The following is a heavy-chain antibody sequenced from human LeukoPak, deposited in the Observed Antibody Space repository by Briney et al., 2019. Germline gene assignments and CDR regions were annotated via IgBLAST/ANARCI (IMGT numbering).Heavy chain of an antibody. CDR1: GFTFGDYA. CDR3: SRGSAYDYVWGSYHYSYFDY. J-gene: IGHJ4*02. CDR2: IRSKPYGGTT. Sequence: GGSLRLSCTASGFTFGDYAMSWFRQAPGKGLEWVGFIRSKPYGGTTEYAASVKGRFTISRDDSASIAYLQMNSLKTEDTAMYYCSRGSAYDYVWGSYHYSYFDYWGQGILVTVSS. D-gene: IGHD3-16*02. V-gene: IGHV3-49*03.